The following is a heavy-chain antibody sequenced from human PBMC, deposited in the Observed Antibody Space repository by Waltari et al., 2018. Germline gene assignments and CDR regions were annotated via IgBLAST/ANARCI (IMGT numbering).Heavy chain of an antibody. Sequence: QAQLVQSGAEVKQPGASVKVSCEVCGFTLTHSALHWARPAPGKGLEWMGGLDPEDGQTVSAPKFQGRVTMTEDAYTETAYMELSSLTSDDTAVYYCTMVRLGGRWLDSTIPANYWSAMAVWGHGTTVTVS. J-gene: IGHJ6*02. CDR2: LDPEDGQT. CDR1: GFTLTHSA. V-gene: IGHV1-24*01. D-gene: IGHD2-8*02. CDR3: TMVRLGGRWLDSTIPANYWSAMAV.